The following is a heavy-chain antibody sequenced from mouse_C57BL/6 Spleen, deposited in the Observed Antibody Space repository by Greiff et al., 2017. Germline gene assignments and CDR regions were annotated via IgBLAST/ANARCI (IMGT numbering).Heavy chain of an antibody. CDR2: IDPSDSYT. V-gene: IGHV1-69*01. J-gene: IGHJ4*01. CDR1: GYTFTSYW. CDR3: ARWGLLQAMDY. D-gene: IGHD2-3*01. Sequence: QVQLQQPGAELVMPGASVKLSCKASGYTFTSYWMHWVKQRPGQGLEWIGEIDPSDSYTNYNQKFKGKSTLTVDKSSSTAYMQLSSLTSEDSAVYYCARWGLLQAMDYWGQGASVTVSS.